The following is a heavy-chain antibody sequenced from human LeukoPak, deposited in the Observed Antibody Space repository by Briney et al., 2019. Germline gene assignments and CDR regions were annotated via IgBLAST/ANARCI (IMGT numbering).Heavy chain of an antibody. CDR2: ISGSGGST. J-gene: IGHJ6*02. CDR1: GFTFSNYA. CDR3: AKGAYGDYYYYYAMDV. D-gene: IGHD4/OR15-4a*01. V-gene: IGHV3-23*01. Sequence: PGGSLRPSCAASGFTFSNYAMSWVRQAPGKGLEWVSSISGSGGSTFYADSVKGRCTISRDKSKNTLYLQMNSLRAEDTAVYYCAKGAYGDYYYYYAMDVWGQGTTVTVSS.